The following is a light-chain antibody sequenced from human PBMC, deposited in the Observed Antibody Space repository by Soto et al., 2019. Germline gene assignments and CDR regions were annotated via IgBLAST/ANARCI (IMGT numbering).Light chain of an antibody. Sequence: EIVMTQSPATLSVSPGERATLSCRASQSVSSNLAWYQQKPGQAPRLLIYGASTRATGIPARFSGSGSGTEFTLTISSLQPEDFATYYCQQSYSTPLTFGGGTKVDTK. CDR3: QQSYSTPLT. CDR2: GAS. J-gene: IGKJ4*01. V-gene: IGKV3-15*01. CDR1: QSVSSN.